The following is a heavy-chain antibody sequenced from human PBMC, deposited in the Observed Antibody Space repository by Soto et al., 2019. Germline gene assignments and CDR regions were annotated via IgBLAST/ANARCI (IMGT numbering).Heavy chain of an antibody. V-gene: IGHV3-9*01. CDR3: AKDTMGSGYMYYFDY. CDR1: GFTFDDYA. J-gene: IGHJ4*02. Sequence: GGSLRLSCAASGFTFDDYAMHWVRQAPGKGLEWVSGISWNSGSIGYADSVKGRFTISRDNAKNSLYLQMNSLRAEDTALYYCAKDTMGSGYMYYFDYWGQGTLVTVPQ. CDR2: ISWNSGSI. D-gene: IGHD3-22*01.